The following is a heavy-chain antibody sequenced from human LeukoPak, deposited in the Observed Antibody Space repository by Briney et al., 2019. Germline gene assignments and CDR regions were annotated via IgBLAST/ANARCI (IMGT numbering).Heavy chain of an antibody. J-gene: IGHJ4*02. CDR1: GFTFSSYA. CDR2: ISGSGGST. Sequence: PGGSLRLSCADSGFTFSSYAMRWVRQAPGKELEWVSAISGSGGSTYYADSVKGRFTISRDNSKNTLYLQMNSLRAEDTAVYYCAKDRTAMVEFDYWGQGTLVTVSS. D-gene: IGHD5-18*01. CDR3: AKDRTAMVEFDY. V-gene: IGHV3-23*01.